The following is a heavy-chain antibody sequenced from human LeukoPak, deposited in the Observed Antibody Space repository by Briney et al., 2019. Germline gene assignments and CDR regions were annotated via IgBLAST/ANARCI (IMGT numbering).Heavy chain of an antibody. CDR2: IAHHGNNK. CDR1: GFTFSSAA. CDR3: AKDGSWSCTD. J-gene: IGHJ4*02. D-gene: IGHD3-10*01. V-gene: IGHV3-30*02. Sequence: GGFLRLSCGASGFTFSSAAMHWIRQGPGKGLEWVAYIAHHGNNKYYADSVKGRFTISRDNSKGSLYLQMNSLRADDTGVYYCAKDGSWSCTDWGQGTLVRVSS.